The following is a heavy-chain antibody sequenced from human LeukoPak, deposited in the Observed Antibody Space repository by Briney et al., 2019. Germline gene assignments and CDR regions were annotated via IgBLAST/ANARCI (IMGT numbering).Heavy chain of an antibody. Sequence: GGSLRLSCAASGFTFSSYWMSWVRQAPGKGLEWVASIKQDGSDKYYMDSVKGRFTISKDNAENSLYLQMNSLRAQDTAVYYCARDKGAVTLDYWGQGTLVTVSS. V-gene: IGHV3-7*01. D-gene: IGHD4-23*01. CDR3: ARDKGAVTLDY. J-gene: IGHJ4*02. CDR2: IKQDGSDK. CDR1: GFTFSSYW.